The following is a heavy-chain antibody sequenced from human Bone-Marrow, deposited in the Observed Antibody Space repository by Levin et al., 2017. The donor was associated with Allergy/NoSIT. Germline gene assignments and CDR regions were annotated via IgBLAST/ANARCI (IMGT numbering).Heavy chain of an antibody. CDR2: IYPGDSDA. Sequence: RGESLKISCKGSEYKFSNHWISWVRQMPGKGLEWMGIIYPGDSDARYSPSFQGHVIISADKSTGTTYLQWSSLQASDTATYYCARHVGSPYFSHRSDYYYMDVWGKGTTVTVSS. CDR1: EYKFSNHW. V-gene: IGHV5-51*01. D-gene: IGHD6-19*01. J-gene: IGHJ6*03. CDR3: ARHVGSPYFSHRSDYYYMDV.